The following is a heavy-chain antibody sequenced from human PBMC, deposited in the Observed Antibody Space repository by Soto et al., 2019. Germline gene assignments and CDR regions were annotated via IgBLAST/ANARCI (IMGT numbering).Heavy chain of an antibody. V-gene: IGHV4-59*01. CDR1: GGSISSYY. Sequence: SETLSLTCTVSGGSISSYYWSWIRQPPGKGLEWIGYIYYSGSTNYNPSLKSRVTISVDTSKNQFSLKLSSVTAADTAVYYCASGGYSYGTFDYWDQGTLVTVSS. D-gene: IGHD5-18*01. J-gene: IGHJ4*02. CDR3: ASGGYSYGTFDY. CDR2: IYYSGST.